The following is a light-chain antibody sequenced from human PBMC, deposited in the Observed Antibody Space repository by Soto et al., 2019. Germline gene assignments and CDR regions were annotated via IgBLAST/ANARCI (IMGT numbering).Light chain of an antibody. CDR1: QSVSSRS. J-gene: IGKJ2*01. V-gene: IGKV3-20*01. Sequence: EIVLTQSPATLSLSPGERATLSCRASQSVSSRSLAWYQQKPGQAPSLLIYGASSRATGIPDRFSGGVSGTDFTLTISRLEPAYVAEYYCQQYITSPFTFGQGTKLEIK. CDR2: GAS. CDR3: QQYITSPFT.